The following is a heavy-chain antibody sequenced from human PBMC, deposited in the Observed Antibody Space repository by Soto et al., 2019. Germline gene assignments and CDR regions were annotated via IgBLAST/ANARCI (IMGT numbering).Heavy chain of an antibody. D-gene: IGHD2-15*01. CDR2: IKQDGSEK. CDR1: GFTFSSYW. Sequence: EVQLVESGGGLVQPGGSLRLSCAASGFTFSSYWMSWVRQAPGKGLEWVANIKQDGSEKYYVDSVKGRFTISRDNAKNSLYLQMNGLRAEDTAVYYCAREWVVADTATIYWYFDLWGRGTLVTVSS. CDR3: AREWVVADTATIYWYFDL. V-gene: IGHV3-7*01. J-gene: IGHJ2*01.